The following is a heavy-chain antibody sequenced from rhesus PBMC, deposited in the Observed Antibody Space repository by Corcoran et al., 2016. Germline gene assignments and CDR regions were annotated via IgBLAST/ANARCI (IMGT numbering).Heavy chain of an antibody. CDR1: GGSISSGYG. V-gene: IGHV4S7*01. J-gene: IGHJ4*01. CDR3: AGPPGSGSYYLDY. Sequence: QVQLQESGPGLVKPSETLSLTCAVSGGSISSGYGWSWSRQPPGKGLEWIGHYYGCIRSTHHNPSLKSRDTISKDPSQNQFSLTLSSVTAADTAVYYCAGPPGSGSYYLDYWGQGVLVTVSS. CDR2: YYGCIRST. D-gene: IGHD3-16*01.